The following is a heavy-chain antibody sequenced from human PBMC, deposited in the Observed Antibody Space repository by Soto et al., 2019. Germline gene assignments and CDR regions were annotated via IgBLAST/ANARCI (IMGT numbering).Heavy chain of an antibody. V-gene: IGHV4-34*01. CDR3: ARVRDWFDP. Sequence: SETLSLTCAVYGGSFSGYYWNWIRQPPGKGLEWIGEIDDSGCTNYNPSLKSRVTISVDTSKNQFSLRLTSVTAADTSVYYCARVRDWFDPWGQGTLVTVSS. J-gene: IGHJ5*02. CDR1: GGSFSGYY. D-gene: IGHD3-3*01. CDR2: IDDSGCT.